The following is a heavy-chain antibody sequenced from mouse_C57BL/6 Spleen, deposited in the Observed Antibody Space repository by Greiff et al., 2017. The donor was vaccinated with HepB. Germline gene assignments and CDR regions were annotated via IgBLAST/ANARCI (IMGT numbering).Heavy chain of an antibody. CDR3: ARAMFEAYSNYWYFDV. CDR2: INYDGIST. D-gene: IGHD2-5*01. V-gene: IGHV5-16*01. Sequence: EVKLMESEGGLVQPGSSMKLSCTASGFTFSDYYMAWVRPVPEKGLEWVANINYDGISTYYLDSLKSRFIISRDNAKNILYLQMSSLKSEDTATYYCARAMFEAYSNYWYFDVWGTGTTVTVSS. CDR1: GFTFSDYY. J-gene: IGHJ1*03.